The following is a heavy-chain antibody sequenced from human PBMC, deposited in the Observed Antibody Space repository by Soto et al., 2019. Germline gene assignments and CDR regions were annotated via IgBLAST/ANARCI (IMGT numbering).Heavy chain of an antibody. CDR2: IIPIVGTG. CDR3: VRDLRAAGRPGMDV. D-gene: IGHD6-13*01. Sequence: QVQLVQSGAEVKKPGSSVKVSCKASGGTFSSYAISWVRQAPGQGLEWMGGIIPIVGTGNYAQNFQGRVTISADESTSTAYMELISLKSEDTAMYYCVRDLRAAGRPGMDVWGQGTSVTVSS. J-gene: IGHJ6*02. V-gene: IGHV1-69*01. CDR1: GGTFSSYA.